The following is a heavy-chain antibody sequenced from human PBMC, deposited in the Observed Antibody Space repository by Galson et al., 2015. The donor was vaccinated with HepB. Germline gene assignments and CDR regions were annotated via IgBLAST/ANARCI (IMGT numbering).Heavy chain of an antibody. D-gene: IGHD4-17*01. V-gene: IGHV3-11*06. CDR1: GFTFSGYY. J-gene: IGHJ4*02. CDR2: LSASTIYT. Sequence: SLRLSCAASGFTFSGYYMSWIRRAPGKGLEWLSYLSASTIYTTYADSVKGRFTVSRDNAKNSLNLQMNSLRAEDTAVYYCARVADADYGDHTHFDSWGQGTLVTVSS. CDR3: ARVADADYGDHTHFDS.